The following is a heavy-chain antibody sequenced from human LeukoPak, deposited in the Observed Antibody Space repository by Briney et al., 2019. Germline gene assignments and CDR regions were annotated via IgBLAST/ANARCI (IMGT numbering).Heavy chain of an antibody. CDR1: GGSISSYY. D-gene: IGHD3-16*02. V-gene: IGHV4-59*01. CDR3: ARVNDYVWGSYRYSDPYYFDY. J-gene: IGHJ4*02. CDR2: IYYSGST. Sequence: SETLSLTCTVSGGSISSYYWSWIRQPPGKGLEWIGYIYYSGSTNYNPSLKSRVTISVDTSKNQFSLKLSSVTAADTAVYYCARVNDYVWGSYRYSDPYYFDYWGQGTLVTVSS.